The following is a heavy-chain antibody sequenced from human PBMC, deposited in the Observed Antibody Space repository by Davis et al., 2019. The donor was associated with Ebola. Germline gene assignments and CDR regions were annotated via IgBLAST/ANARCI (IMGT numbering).Heavy chain of an antibody. CDR3: TRVTGYDKPIEY. CDR1: GFTSSSYA. Sequence: GESLKISCEASGFTSSSYAMSWVRQTSGRGLEWVSSFTGSGDSTYYADSVKGRFTISRDNSKNTLYLQMNSLRAEDTGIYYCTRVTGYDKPIEYWGQGTLVTVSS. CDR2: FTGSGDST. J-gene: IGHJ4*02. V-gene: IGHV3-23*01. D-gene: IGHD5-12*01.